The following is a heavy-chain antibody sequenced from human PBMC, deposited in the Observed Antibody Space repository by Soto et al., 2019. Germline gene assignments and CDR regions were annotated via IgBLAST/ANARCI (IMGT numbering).Heavy chain of an antibody. CDR3: ARVPSSSQYYYYGMDV. D-gene: IGHD6-6*01. Sequence: GGSLRLYCAASGFTFSSYWMSWVRQAPGKGLEWVANIKQDGSEKYYVDSVKGRFTISRDNAKNSLYLQMNSLRAEDTAVYYCARVPSSSQYYYYGMDVWGQGTTVTVSS. CDR2: IKQDGSEK. V-gene: IGHV3-7*03. CDR1: GFTFSSYW. J-gene: IGHJ6*02.